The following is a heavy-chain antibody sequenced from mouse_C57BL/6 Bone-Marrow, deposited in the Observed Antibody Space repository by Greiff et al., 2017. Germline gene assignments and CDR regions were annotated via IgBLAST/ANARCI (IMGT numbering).Heavy chain of an antibody. J-gene: IGHJ3*01. CDR3: VRLSSWFAY. CDR2: IWGVGST. D-gene: IGHD6-2*01. Sequence: VQLQQSGPGLVAPSQSLSITCTVSGFSLTSYGVDWVRQSPGKGLEWLGVIWGVGSTNYNSALKSRLSISKDNSKSQVFLKMNSLQTDDTAMYYCVRLSSWFAYWGQGTLVTVSA. V-gene: IGHV2-6*01. CDR1: GFSLTSYG.